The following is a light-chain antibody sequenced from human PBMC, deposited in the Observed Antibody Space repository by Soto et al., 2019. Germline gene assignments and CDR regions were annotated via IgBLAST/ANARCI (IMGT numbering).Light chain of an antibody. J-gene: IGKJ1*01. Sequence: DIQMTQSPSTLSASVGDRVSITCRASQSITIWLAWYQQKPGKAPKLLIFDASSLESGVPSRFSGIGSGTEFTLTISSLQPDDFATYNGQQYNSYSWTFGQGTKVEIK. CDR3: QQYNSYSWT. CDR2: DAS. CDR1: QSITIW. V-gene: IGKV1-5*01.